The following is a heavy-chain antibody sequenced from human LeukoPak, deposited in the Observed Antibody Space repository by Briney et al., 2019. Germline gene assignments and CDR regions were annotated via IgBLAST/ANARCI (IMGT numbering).Heavy chain of an antibody. CDR3: ARDFITGDNFDY. Sequence: ASVKVSCKASGYSSTGYYMHWVRLAPGQGLEWMGWINPNSGGTNYAQKFQGRVTMTRDTSISSAYMELSRLRSDDTAVYYCARDFITGDNFDYWGQGTLVTVSS. V-gene: IGHV1-2*02. CDR1: GYSSTGYY. CDR2: INPNSGGT. D-gene: IGHD3-22*01. J-gene: IGHJ4*02.